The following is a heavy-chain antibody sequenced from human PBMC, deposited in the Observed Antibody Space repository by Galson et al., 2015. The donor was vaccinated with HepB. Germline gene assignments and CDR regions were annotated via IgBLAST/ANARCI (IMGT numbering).Heavy chain of an antibody. Sequence: SLRLSCAASELNFSDQYMDRVRQAPGKGLEWVGRIRNKAKSYTTEYVASVRGRFTISRDDSQNSLYLQMNSLKTEDTAVYYCNRAFSGGRPSDVWGQGTTVTVSS. CDR2: IRNKAKSYTT. CDR3: NRAFSGGRPSDV. V-gene: IGHV3-72*01. CDR1: ELNFSDQY. D-gene: IGHD3-3*02. J-gene: IGHJ3*01.